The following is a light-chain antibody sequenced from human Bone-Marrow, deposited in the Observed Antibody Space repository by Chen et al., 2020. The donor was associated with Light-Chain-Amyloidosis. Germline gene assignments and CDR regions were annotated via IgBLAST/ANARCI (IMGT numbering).Light chain of an antibody. J-gene: IGLJ2*01. V-gene: IGLV2-14*01. CDR3: QSADSSGTYEVI. CDR1: SSDVGGYNY. Sequence: QSALTQPASVSGSPGQSITISCTGTSSDVGGYNYVSWYQQNPGKAPKLMIYDVINRPSGVSNRFSGSKSGNTASLTISGLQAEDEADYHCQSADSSGTYEVIFGGGTKLTVL. CDR2: DVI.